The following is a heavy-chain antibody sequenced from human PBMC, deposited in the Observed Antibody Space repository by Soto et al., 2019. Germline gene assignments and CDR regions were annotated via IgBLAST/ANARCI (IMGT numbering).Heavy chain of an antibody. V-gene: IGHV2-5*02. CDR3: DHGIAARHFGS. CDR1: GFSLTTTGVG. CDR2: IYLDDDE. Sequence: QISLKESGPALVKPTQTLTLTCSFSGFSLTTTGVGVGWIRQPPGKALEWLALIYLDDDERYNPSLKNRLTITKDTSKNLVVLTMTNVDPVDTATYYCDHGIAARHFGSWGQGTLDTVSS. J-gene: IGHJ4*02. D-gene: IGHD6-6*01.